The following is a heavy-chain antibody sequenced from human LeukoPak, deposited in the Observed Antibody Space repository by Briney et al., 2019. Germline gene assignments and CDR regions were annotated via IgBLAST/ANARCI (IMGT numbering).Heavy chain of an antibody. CDR3: AKDGADIVVVPAALDYFDY. CDR2: ISGSGGGT. J-gene: IGHJ4*02. D-gene: IGHD2-2*01. V-gene: IGHV3-23*01. Sequence: PGGSLRLSCAASGFTFNSYAMSWVRQAPGKGLEWVSGISGSGGGTYCADSVKGRFTISRDNSKNTLYLQMNSLRAEDTAVYYCAKDGADIVVVPAALDYFDYWGQGTLVTVSS. CDR1: GFTFNSYA.